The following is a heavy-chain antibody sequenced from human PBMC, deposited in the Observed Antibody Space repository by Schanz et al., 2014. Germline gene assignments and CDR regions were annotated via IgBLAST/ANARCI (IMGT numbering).Heavy chain of an antibody. CDR3: ARDRVSFVRGPLGVD. D-gene: IGHD3-10*01. J-gene: IGHJ4*02. CDR2: ISAYNGHT. Sequence: QVQLVQSGAEVKKPGASATVSCKASGYTFNNHGISWVRQAPGQGLEWMGWISAYNGHTTYAQKCQGRVTMTTDTSTGITSLELRSLKSDDTAVYYCARDRVSFVRGPLGVDWGQGTQVIVSS. V-gene: IGHV1-18*01. CDR1: GYTFNNHG.